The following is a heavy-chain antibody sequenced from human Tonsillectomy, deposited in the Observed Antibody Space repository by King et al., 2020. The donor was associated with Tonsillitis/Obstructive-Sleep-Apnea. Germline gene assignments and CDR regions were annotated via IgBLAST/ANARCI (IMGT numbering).Heavy chain of an antibody. CDR3: ARILNGDFSEGPTRYWYFDL. CDR2: INHSGST. J-gene: IGHJ2*01. D-gene: IGHD4-17*01. CDR1: GGSFSGYY. V-gene: IGHV4-34*01. Sequence: HVQLQQWGAGLLKPSETLSLTCAVYGGSFSGYYWSWIRQPPGKGLEWIGEINHSGSTNYNPSLKSRVTISVDTSKNQFSLKLSSVTAADTAVYYCARILNGDFSEGPTRYWYFDLWGRGTLVTVSS.